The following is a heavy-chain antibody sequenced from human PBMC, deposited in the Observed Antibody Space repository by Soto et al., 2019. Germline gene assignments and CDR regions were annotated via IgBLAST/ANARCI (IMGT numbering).Heavy chain of an antibody. CDR3: AGVTGVVTAGGYFDY. CDR1: SGSISSSNW. V-gene: IGHV4-4*02. CDR2: IYHSGST. Sequence: QVQLQESGPGLVKPSGTLSLTCAVSSGSISSSNWWSWVRQPPGKGLEWIGEIYHSGSTNYNPSLKSRVTISVDKSKNPYSLKLSSVTAADTAVYSCAGVTGVVTAGGYFDYWGQGTLVTVSS. D-gene: IGHD6-13*01. J-gene: IGHJ4*02.